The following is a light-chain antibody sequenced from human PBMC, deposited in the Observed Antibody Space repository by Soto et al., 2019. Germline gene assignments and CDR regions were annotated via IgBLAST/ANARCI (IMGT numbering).Light chain of an antibody. Sequence: QSALTQPASVSGSPGQSITISCTGTSSDVGGYNYVSWYQHHPGKAPKLIIYDVSNRSSGVSNRFSASKSDNTASLTISGLQAEDEADYYCSSYSTNSPVLLGGGTKVTVL. CDR2: DVS. CDR1: SSDVGGYNY. J-gene: IGLJ2*01. V-gene: IGLV2-14*03. CDR3: SSYSTNSPVL.